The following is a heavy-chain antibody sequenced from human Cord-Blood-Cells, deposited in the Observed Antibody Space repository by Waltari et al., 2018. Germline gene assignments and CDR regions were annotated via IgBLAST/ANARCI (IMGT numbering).Heavy chain of an antibody. D-gene: IGHD6-6*01. J-gene: IGHJ6*02. V-gene: IGHV1-69*01. CDR2: VIPIVGTA. CDR3: ASSIAARPYYYYGMDV. CDR1: GGTFSSYA. Sequence: QVQLVQSGAEVKKPGSSVKVSCKASGGTFSSYAISWVRQAPGQGLGWMGGVIPIVGTANDAQKFQGRVTITADESTSTAYMELSSLRSEDTAVYYCASSIAARPYYYYGMDVWGQGTTVTVSS.